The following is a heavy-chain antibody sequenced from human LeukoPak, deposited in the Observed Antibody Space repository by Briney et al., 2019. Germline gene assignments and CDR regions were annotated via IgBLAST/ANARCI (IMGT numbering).Heavy chain of an antibody. CDR1: GFTFSSCA. D-gene: IGHD6-19*01. CDR2: ISGSGGST. V-gene: IGHV3-23*01. CDR3: AKELAGYSSGWHEDNWFDP. J-gene: IGHJ5*02. Sequence: GGSLRLSCAASGFTFSSCAMSWVRQAPGKGLEWVSAISGSGGSTYYADSVKGRFTISRDNSKNTLYLQMNSLRAEDTAVYYCAKELAGYSSGWHEDNWFDPWGQGTLVTVSS.